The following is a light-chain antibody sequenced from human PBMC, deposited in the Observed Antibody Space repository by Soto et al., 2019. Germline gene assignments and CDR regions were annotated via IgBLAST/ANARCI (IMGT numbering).Light chain of an antibody. V-gene: IGLV2-11*01. Sequence: QSALTQPHSVSGSPGQSVTISCTGTNSDVGRYNSVSWYQQLPGKAPKIIISAVRQRPSGVPDRFSGSKSGNTASLTISGLRADDEADYFCFSYTANDNWVFGGGTKVTVL. CDR1: NSDVGRYNS. J-gene: IGLJ3*02. CDR2: AVR. CDR3: FSYTANDNWV.